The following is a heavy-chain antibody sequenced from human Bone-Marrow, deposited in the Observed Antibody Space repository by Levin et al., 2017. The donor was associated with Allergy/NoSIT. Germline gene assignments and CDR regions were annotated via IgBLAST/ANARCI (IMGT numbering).Heavy chain of an antibody. V-gene: IGHV1-69*10. CDR1: GGTLTNYA. Sequence: SVKVSCKASGGTLTNYAISWVRQGPGQGLEWMGAFVPVMGITRYPQKFQDRVTITADESRNTAYLEMSGLTSEDTAVYYCARDLGAASPIEYWGQGTLVTVSS. CDR2: FVPVMGIT. D-gene: IGHD6-25*01. J-gene: IGHJ4*02. CDR3: ARDLGAASPIEY.